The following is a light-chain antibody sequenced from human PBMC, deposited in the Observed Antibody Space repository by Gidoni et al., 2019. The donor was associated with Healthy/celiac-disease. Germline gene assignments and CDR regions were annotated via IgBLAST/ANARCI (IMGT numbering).Light chain of an antibody. V-gene: IGLV1-44*01. J-gene: IGLJ3*02. Sequence: QSVLTQPPSASGTPGQRVTISCSGSSSNSGSNTVNWYQQLPGPAPNLLIYSNNQRPSGVPDRFSGSKSGTSASLAISGLQSEDEADYYCAACDDSLNGLWVFGGGTKLTVL. CDR3: AACDDSLNGLWV. CDR2: SNN. CDR1: SSNSGSNT.